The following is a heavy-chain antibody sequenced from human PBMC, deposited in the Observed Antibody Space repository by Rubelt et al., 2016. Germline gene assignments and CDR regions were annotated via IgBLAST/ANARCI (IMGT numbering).Heavy chain of an antibody. D-gene: IGHD2-2*02. CDR2: ISSSSSYI. V-gene: IGHV3-21*01. CDR3: AKDSLTSCSSTSCYMGVDY. J-gene: IGHJ4*02. Sequence: GKGLEWVSSISSSSSYIYYADSVKGRFTISRDNAKNSLYLQMNSLRAEDTAVYYCAKDSLTSCSSTSCYMGVDYWGQGTLVTVSS.